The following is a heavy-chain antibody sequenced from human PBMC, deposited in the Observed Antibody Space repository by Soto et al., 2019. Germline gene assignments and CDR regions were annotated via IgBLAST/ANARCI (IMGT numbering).Heavy chain of an antibody. J-gene: IGHJ6*02. V-gene: IGHV3-43*01. CDR3: AKGGDFWSGYYSKYYYYGMDV. CDR2: ISWDGGST. D-gene: IGHD3-3*01. CDR1: GFTFDDYT. Sequence: PAGSLSLSCAASGFTFDDYTMHWVRQAPGPGLEWVSLISWDGGSTYYADSVKGRFTISRDNSKNSLYLQMNSLRTEDTALYYCAKGGDFWSGYYSKYYYYGMDVWGQGTTVTVSS.